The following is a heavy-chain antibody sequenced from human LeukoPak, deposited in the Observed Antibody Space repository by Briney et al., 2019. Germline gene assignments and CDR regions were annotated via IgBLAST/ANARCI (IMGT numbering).Heavy chain of an antibody. CDR3: SRRPRNGGTNDGPSGLDY. Sequence: PGGSLRLSCAASGFTFSSYAMSWVRQAPGKGLEWIGVINHSGSTHYNPSLKSRVTILVDTSKSQFSLKLNSVTAADTAIYYCSRRPRNGGTNDGPSGLDYWGQGTLVTVSS. V-gene: IGHV4-34*01. CDR2: INHSGST. J-gene: IGHJ4*02. CDR1: GFTFSSYA. D-gene: IGHD2-8*01.